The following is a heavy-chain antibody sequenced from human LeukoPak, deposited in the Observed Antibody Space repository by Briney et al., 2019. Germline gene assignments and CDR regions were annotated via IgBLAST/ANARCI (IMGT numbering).Heavy chain of an antibody. Sequence: SETLSLTCAVYGESFSGYYWSWIRQPPGKGLEWIGEINHSGSTNYNPSLKSRVTISVDTSKNQFSLKLSSVTAADTAVYYCARGPPGGGFSSGQKYFQHWGQGTLVTVSS. CDR2: INHSGST. CDR3: ARGPPGGGFSSGQKYFQH. V-gene: IGHV4-34*01. CDR1: GESFSGYY. D-gene: IGHD3-22*01. J-gene: IGHJ1*01.